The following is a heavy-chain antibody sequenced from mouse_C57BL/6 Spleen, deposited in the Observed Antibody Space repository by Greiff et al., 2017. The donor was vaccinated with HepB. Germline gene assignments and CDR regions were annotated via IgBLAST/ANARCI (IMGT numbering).Heavy chain of an antibody. CDR3: ARGEITTVVADY. V-gene: IGHV1-50*01. J-gene: IGHJ2*01. Sequence: QVQLQQPGAELVKPGASVKLSCKASGYTFTSYWMQWVKQRPGQGLEWIGEIDPSDSYTNYNQKFKGKATLTVDTSSSTAYMQLSILTSEDSAVYYCARGEITTVVADYWGQGTTLTVSS. CDR2: IDPSDSYT. CDR1: GYTFTSYW. D-gene: IGHD1-1*01.